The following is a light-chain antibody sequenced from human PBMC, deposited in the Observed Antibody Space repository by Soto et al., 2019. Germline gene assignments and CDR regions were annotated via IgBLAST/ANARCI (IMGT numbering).Light chain of an antibody. Sequence: DIQMTQSPSTLSAYVGDRVTITCRASQSISVWLAWYQQKPGKAPKLLIFDASTLESGVPSRFSGSGSGTDFTLTISSLQSDDFATYYCQQYKSYSWTFGQGTQVEIK. CDR2: DAS. CDR3: QQYKSYSWT. CDR1: QSISVW. J-gene: IGKJ1*01. V-gene: IGKV1-5*01.